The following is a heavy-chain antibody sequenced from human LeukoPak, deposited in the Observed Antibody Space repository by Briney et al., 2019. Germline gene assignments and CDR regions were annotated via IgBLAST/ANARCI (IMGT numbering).Heavy chain of an antibody. Sequence: SVKVSCKASGGTFSSYAISWVRQAPGQGLEWMGRIIPIFGTANYAQKFQGRVTITTDESTSTAYMELSSLRSQDTAVYYCASVSYYYDGSGYDNSGFDYWGQGTLVTVSS. CDR3: ASVSYYYDGSGYDNSGFDY. CDR1: GGTFSSYA. CDR2: IIPIFGTA. J-gene: IGHJ4*02. V-gene: IGHV1-69*05. D-gene: IGHD3-22*01.